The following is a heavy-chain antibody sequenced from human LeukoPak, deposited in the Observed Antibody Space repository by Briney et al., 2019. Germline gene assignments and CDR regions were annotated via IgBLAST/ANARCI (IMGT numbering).Heavy chain of an antibody. CDR3: TALGGSSGWYSGAFDI. CDR2: IKRKSDGGTR. Sequence: GGSLRLPCAASGFTFSNAWMNWVRQAPGKGLEWVGRIKRKSDGGTRDYAAPVKGRFTISRDDSKNTLYLQMNSLRTEDTAVYYCTALGGSSGWYSGAFDIWGQGTMVTVSS. J-gene: IGHJ3*02. D-gene: IGHD6-19*01. CDR1: GFTFSNAW. V-gene: IGHV3-15*07.